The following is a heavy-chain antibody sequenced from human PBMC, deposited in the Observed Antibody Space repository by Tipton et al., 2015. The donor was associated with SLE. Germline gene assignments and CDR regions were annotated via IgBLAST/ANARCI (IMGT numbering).Heavy chain of an antibody. CDR2: IYYSGNT. J-gene: IGHJ1*01. D-gene: IGHD6-13*01. CDR3: ARGQDNSKIQH. V-gene: IGHV4-59*12. CDR1: GFSLTTYE. Sequence: LRLSCAASGFSLTTYEMNWVRQPPGKGLEWIGYIYYSGNTKYNPSLKSRVTMSVDTSENQFSLKLSSMTAADTAVYYCARGQDNSKIQHWGQGTLVTVSS.